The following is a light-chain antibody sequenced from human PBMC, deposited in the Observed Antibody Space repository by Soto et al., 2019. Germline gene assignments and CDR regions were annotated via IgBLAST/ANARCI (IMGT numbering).Light chain of an antibody. V-gene: IGKV1-5*01. CDR2: DAS. CDR1: QSISSW. CDR3: QQYSSYPRT. Sequence: IRKTECRATMDKTLGCRVTITYRESQSISSWLAWYQPKQGQAPKLLIYDASSLESGVPSRFSGSGSGIAFTLTITSLQSDDFAPYYRQQYSSYPRTFGLGTKVDIK. J-gene: IGKJ1*01.